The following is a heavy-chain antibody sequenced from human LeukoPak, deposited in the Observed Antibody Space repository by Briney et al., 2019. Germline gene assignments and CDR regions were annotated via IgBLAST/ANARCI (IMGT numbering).Heavy chain of an antibody. CDR1: GFHFSSYG. J-gene: IGHJ6*03. CDR2: IWYDGSNK. D-gene: IGHD6-13*01. CDR3: ARGPVDSSSLVWGYYYYMYV. V-gene: IGHV3-33*01. Sequence: PGSSVTLSCSASGFHFSSYGMLCVRQATGKGLEWVADIWYDGSNKYFADSVKGRFTISRDNSKNTLYLQMNSLRAEDTAVYYCARGPVDSSSLVWGYYYYMYVWGKGTTVTVSS.